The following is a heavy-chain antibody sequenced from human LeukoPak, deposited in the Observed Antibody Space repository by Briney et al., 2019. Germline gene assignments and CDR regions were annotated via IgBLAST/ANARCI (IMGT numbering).Heavy chain of an antibody. J-gene: IGHJ4*02. V-gene: IGHV3-23*01. CDR2: ISGSGGST. D-gene: IGHD6-6*01. CDR3: ASEVMDNSSSWGIVDY. Sequence: GGSLRLSCAASGFTFSSYAMSWVRQAPGKGLEWVSAISGSGGSTYYADSVKGRFTISRDNSKNTLYLQMNSLRAEDTAVYYCASEVMDNSSSWGIVDYWGQGTLVTVSS. CDR1: GFTFSSYA.